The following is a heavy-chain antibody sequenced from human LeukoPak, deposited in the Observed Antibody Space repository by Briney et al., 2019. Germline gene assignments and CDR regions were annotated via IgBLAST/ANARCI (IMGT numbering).Heavy chain of an antibody. D-gene: IGHD3-22*01. V-gene: IGHV4-39*01. J-gene: IGHJ4*02. CDR2: IYYSGST. CDR3: ARPYYDSSGYYQICYFDY. Sequence: SETLSLTCTVSGSSISSSSYYWGWIRQPPGKGLEWIGSIYYSGSTYYNPSLKSRVTISVDTSKNQFSLNLSSVTAADTAVYYCARPYYDSSGYYQICYFDYWGQGTLVTVSS. CDR1: GSSISSSSYY.